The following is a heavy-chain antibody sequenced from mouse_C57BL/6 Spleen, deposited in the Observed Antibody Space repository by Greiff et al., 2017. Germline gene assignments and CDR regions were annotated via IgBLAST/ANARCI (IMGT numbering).Heavy chain of an antibody. CDR2: IHPNSGST. Sequence: QVHVKQPGAELVKPGASVKLSCKASGYTFTSYWMHWVKQRPGQGLEWIGMIHPNSGSTNYNEKFKGKATLTVDKSSSTAYMQLSSLTSEDSAVYYCARYSGISTWYFAVWGTGTTVTVSS. D-gene: IGHD1-1*01. CDR3: ARYSGISTWYFAV. J-gene: IGHJ1*03. V-gene: IGHV1-64*01. CDR1: GYTFTSYW.